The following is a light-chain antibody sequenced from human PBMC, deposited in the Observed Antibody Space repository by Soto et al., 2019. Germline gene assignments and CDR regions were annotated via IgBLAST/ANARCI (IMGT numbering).Light chain of an antibody. CDR1: SSDVGDYNY. Sequence: QSVLTQPPSASGSPGQSVTISCTGISSDVGDYNYVSWYQQHPGKAPKLMVYEVNQRPSGVPDRFSGSKSGNTASLTVSGLQAEDEADYYCSSYAGRNNYVFGPGTKVTVL. CDR3: SSYAGRNNYV. CDR2: EVN. J-gene: IGLJ1*01. V-gene: IGLV2-8*01.